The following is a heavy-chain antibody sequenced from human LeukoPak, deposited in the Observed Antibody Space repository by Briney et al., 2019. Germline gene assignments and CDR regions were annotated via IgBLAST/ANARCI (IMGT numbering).Heavy chain of an antibody. CDR3: ARTSSTLWLRTPGGDY. CDR1: GYTFNHYG. J-gene: IGHJ4*02. V-gene: IGHV1-18*01. D-gene: IGHD5-12*01. Sequence: ASVKVSCKASGYTFNHYGISWVRQAPGQGLEWMGWISVYNGNTKYAQKLQGRVTMTTDTSTSTAYMELRSLRSDDTAVYYCARTSSTLWLRTPGGDYWGQGTLVTVSS. CDR2: ISVYNGNT.